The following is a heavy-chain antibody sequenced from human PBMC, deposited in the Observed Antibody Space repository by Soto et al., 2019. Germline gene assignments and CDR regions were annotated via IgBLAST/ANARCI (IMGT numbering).Heavy chain of an antibody. D-gene: IGHD3-3*01. J-gene: IGHJ3*02. CDR1: GGSISSYY. CDR3: ARPSIDFWSGYYDAFDI. CDR2: IYYSGST. Sequence: LEILSLTCTVSGGSISSYYCSWIRQPPGKGLEWIGYIYYSGSTNYNPSLKSRVTISVDTSKNQFSLKLSSVTAADTAVYYCARPSIDFWSGYYDAFDIWGQGTMVTVSS. V-gene: IGHV4-59*08.